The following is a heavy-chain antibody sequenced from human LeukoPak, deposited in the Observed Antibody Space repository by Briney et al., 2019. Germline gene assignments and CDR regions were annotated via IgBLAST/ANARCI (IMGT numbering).Heavy chain of an antibody. V-gene: IGHV4-38-2*02. CDR1: SYSIRSYYY. CDR3: ARGPYGSGISNWFDP. D-gene: IGHD3-10*01. Sequence: PSETLSLTCTVSSYSIRSYYYWGWMRQPPRKGLEWIGIIYHSGTTFYNPSLKSRVTISVDTSKNQFYLKLSSVTAADTAVYYCARGPYGSGISNWFDPWGQGTLVIVSS. J-gene: IGHJ5*02. CDR2: IYHSGTT.